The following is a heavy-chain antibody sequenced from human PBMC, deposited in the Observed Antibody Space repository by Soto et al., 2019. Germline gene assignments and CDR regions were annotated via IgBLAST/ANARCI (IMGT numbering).Heavy chain of an antibody. CDR3: ASMSPGRYYFDY. CDR2: IYYSGST. V-gene: IGHV4-39*01. J-gene: IGHJ4*02. CDR1: GGSIRSSSYY. Sequence: SETLSLTCTVSGGSIRSSSYYWGWIRQPPGKGLEWIGSIYYSGSTYYNPSLKSRVTISVDTSKNQFSLKLSSVTAADTAVYYCASMSPGRYYFDYWGQGTLVTVSS. D-gene: IGHD3-10*01.